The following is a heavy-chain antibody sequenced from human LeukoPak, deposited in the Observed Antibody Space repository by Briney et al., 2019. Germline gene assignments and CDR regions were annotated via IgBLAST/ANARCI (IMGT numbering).Heavy chain of an antibody. CDR2: IYPSGST. Sequence: SETLSLTCKVSGGSISGYYWAWITQPSGKGLEWIGRIYPSGSTNYNPSLKSRVTMSIDTSTNQFSLNLNSVTAADTAVYYCARDYFRKGNAFDIWGQGTMVTISS. J-gene: IGHJ3*02. CDR1: GGSISGYY. D-gene: IGHD2/OR15-2a*01. CDR3: ARDYFRKGNAFDI. V-gene: IGHV4-4*07.